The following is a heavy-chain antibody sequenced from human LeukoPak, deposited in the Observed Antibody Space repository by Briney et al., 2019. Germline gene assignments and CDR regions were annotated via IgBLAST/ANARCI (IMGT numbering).Heavy chain of an antibody. J-gene: IGHJ4*02. CDR3: ARVAYGNSATHFDY. D-gene: IGHD4-23*01. V-gene: IGHV1-2*06. CDR2: MNPNSGGA. Sequence: ASVKVSCKASAYTFTDYYIHWVRQAPGQGLEWMGRMNPNSGGADYAPKFQVRVSMTRETSIKTAYVELTRLQSDDTAMYYCARVAYGNSATHFDYWGQGTLVTVSS. CDR1: AYTFTDYY.